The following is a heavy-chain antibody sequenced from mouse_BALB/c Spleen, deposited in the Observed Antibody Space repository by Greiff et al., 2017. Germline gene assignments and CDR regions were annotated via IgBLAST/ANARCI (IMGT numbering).Heavy chain of an antibody. J-gene: IGHJ4*01. CDR2: INPSNGGT. V-gene: IGHV1S81*02. Sequence: QVQLQQSGAELVKPGASVKLSCKASGYTFTSYNMYWVKQRPGQGLEWIGEINPSNGGTNFNEKFKSKATLTVDKSSSTTYMQLSSLTSEDSAVYYGTVKHRRGNCVEYAMDYWGQGTSVTVSS. CDR1: GYTFTSYN. D-gene: IGHD2-1*01. CDR3: TVKHRRGNCVEYAMDY.